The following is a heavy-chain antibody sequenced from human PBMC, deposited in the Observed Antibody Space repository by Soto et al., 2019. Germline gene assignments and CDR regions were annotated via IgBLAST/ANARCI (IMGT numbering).Heavy chain of an antibody. CDR2: ISYDGSNQ. CDR1: GFTFSSYG. D-gene: IGHD3-3*01. V-gene: IGHV3-30*18. CDR3: VKDFGSERKDY. Sequence: QVQLVESGGGVVQPGRSLRLSCAASGFTFSSYGMHWVRQAPGKGLEWVAVISYDGSNQYYADSVKGRFTISRDNSKNTVYLQMNSLRAEDTAVYYCVKDFGSERKDYWGQGTLVTVSS. J-gene: IGHJ4*02.